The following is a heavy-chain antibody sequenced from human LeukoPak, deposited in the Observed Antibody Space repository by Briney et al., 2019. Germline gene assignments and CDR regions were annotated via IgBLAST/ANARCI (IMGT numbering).Heavy chain of an antibody. Sequence: GASVKVSCKASGGTFSSYAISWVRQAPGQGLEWMGRIIPIPGIANYAQKFQGRVTITADKSTSTAYMELSSLRSEDTGVYYCARVAGIAAAGTEKGGAFDIWGQGTMVTVSS. CDR2: IIPIPGIA. CDR1: GGTFSSYA. J-gene: IGHJ3*02. D-gene: IGHD6-13*01. CDR3: ARVAGIAAAGTEKGGAFDI. V-gene: IGHV1-69*04.